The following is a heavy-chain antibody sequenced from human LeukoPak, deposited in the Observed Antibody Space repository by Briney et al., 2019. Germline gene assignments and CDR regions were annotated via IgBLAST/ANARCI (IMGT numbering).Heavy chain of an antibody. CDR3: VGDRWPGLGDF. J-gene: IGHJ6*02. D-gene: IGHD6-19*01. Sequence: SGGSLRLSCAASGFIVSDNYMSWVRQAPGKGLEWVSTVYSGGLTFYADPVKGRFTISRDNSKNTLYLQMSSLRAEDTAVYYCVGDRWPGLGDFWGQGTTVTVSS. CDR2: VYSGGLT. V-gene: IGHV3-66*01. CDR1: GFIVSDNY.